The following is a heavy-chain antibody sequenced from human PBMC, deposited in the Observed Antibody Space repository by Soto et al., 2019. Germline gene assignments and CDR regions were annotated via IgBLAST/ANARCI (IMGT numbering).Heavy chain of an antibody. CDR3: ARGRITIFGYYYYGMDV. D-gene: IGHD3-3*01. V-gene: IGHV4-59*01. J-gene: IGHJ6*02. CDR1: GGSISRYY. CDR2: IYYSGST. Sequence: PSETLSLTCTVSGGSISRYYWSGIRQPPGKGLEWIGYIYYSGSTNYNPSLKSRVTISVDTSKNQFSLKLSSVTAADTAVYYCARGRITIFGYYYYGMDVWGQGTTVTVSS.